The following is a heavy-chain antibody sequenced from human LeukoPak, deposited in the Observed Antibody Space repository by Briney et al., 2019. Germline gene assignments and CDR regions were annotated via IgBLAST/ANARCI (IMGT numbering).Heavy chain of an antibody. CDR3: ARGPNSNWSGLDF. CDR1: GFSFSGHW. CDR2: ISPTGSTT. Sequence: GGSLRLSCTAYGFSFSGHWMHWARQLPGKGLVWVSRISPTGSTTSYADSVKRRFTVSRDNAKNTLYLQVNNLRAEDTAVYYCARGPNSNWSGLDFWGQGTLLTVSS. J-gene: IGHJ4*02. D-gene: IGHD6-6*01. V-gene: IGHV3-74*01.